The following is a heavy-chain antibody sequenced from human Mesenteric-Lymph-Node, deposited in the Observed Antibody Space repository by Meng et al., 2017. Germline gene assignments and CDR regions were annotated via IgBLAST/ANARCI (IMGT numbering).Heavy chain of an antibody. CDR3: ARESRADTAMGVYYYYGMDV. V-gene: IGHV3-30*04. Sequence: GESLKISCAASGFTFSSYAMHWVRQAPGKGLEWVAVISYDGSNKYYADSVKGRFTISRDNSKNTLYLQMNSLRAEDTAVYYCARESRADTAMGVYYYYGMDVWGQGTT. D-gene: IGHD5-18*01. J-gene: IGHJ6*02. CDR2: ISYDGSNK. CDR1: GFTFSSYA.